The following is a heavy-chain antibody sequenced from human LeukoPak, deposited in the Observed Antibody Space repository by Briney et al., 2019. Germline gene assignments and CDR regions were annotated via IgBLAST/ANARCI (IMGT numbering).Heavy chain of an antibody. CDR3: AKTHHYIREQLVKNYYYYGMDV. CDR1: GFTFSSYA. Sequence: PGGSLRLSCAASGFTFSSYAMSWVRQAPGKGLEWVSAISGSGGSTYYADSVKGRFTISRDNSKNTLYLQMNSLRAEDTAVYYCAKTHHYIREQLVKNYYYYGMDVWGQGTTVTVSS. V-gene: IGHV3-23*01. D-gene: IGHD6-6*01. J-gene: IGHJ6*02. CDR2: ISGSGGST.